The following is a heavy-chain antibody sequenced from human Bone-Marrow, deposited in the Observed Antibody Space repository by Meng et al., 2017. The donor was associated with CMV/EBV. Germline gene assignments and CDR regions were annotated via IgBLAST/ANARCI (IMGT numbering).Heavy chain of an antibody. Sequence: ASVKVSCKVFGYFLSKMPMHWVRQAPGKGLEWMGGFDPEDGETIYAQKFQGRVTMTEDTSTDTGYMELSSLRSEDTAVYYCATIYCSSTSCYPTRFDPWGQGTLVTVSS. J-gene: IGHJ5*02. V-gene: IGHV1-24*01. CDR2: FDPEDGET. CDR3: ATIYCSSTSCYPTRFDP. CDR1: GYFLSKMP. D-gene: IGHD2-2*01.